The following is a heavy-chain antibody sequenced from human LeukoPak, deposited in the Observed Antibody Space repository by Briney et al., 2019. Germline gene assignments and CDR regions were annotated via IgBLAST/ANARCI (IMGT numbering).Heavy chain of an antibody. J-gene: IGHJ4*02. V-gene: IGHV4-59*01. CDR2: IYNSGST. Sequence: PSETLSLTCTVSGDSFSYFYWSWIRQPPGKGLEWLGYIYNSGSTSYNPSLKSRVTISLDTSQNQFSLKLSSLTAADTAVYYCARGVVAAAGRTFDFWGQGTLVTVSS. CDR1: GDSFSYFY. D-gene: IGHD6-13*01. CDR3: ARGVVAAAGRTFDF.